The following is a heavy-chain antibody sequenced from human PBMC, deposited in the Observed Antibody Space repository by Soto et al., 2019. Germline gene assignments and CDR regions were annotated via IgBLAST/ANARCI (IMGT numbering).Heavy chain of an antibody. V-gene: IGHV4-31*03. D-gene: IGHD3-10*01. Sequence: SETLSLTCTVSGGSISSGGYYWSWIRQHPGKGLEWIGYIYYSGSTYYNPSLKSRVTISVDTSKNQFSLKLSSVTAADTAVYYCAREASITMVRGVAYGMDVWGQGTTVTVSS. CDR3: AREASITMVRGVAYGMDV. J-gene: IGHJ6*02. CDR1: GGSISSGGYY. CDR2: IYYSGST.